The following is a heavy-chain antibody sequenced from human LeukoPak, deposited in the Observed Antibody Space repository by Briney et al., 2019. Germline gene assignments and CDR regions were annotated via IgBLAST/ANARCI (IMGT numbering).Heavy chain of an antibody. V-gene: IGHV3-23*01. Sequence: GGSLRLSCAASGVTFTNYAMTWVRQAPGKGLECVSGISISGGSTDYADSVKGRFTISRDNSKNTLYLQMNSLRAEDTAVYYCAKVPAGNKVEYWGQGTLVTVSS. CDR1: GVTFTNYA. D-gene: IGHD6-19*01. J-gene: IGHJ4*02. CDR3: AKVPAGNKVEY. CDR2: ISISGGST.